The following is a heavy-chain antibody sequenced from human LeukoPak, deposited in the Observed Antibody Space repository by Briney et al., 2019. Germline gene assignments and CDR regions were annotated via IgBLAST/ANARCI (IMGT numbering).Heavy chain of an antibody. CDR2: INHSGST. D-gene: IGHD3-10*01. CDR3: ARGIRWFGESPGGDY. J-gene: IGHJ4*02. CDR1: GGSFSGYY. V-gene: IGHV4-34*01. Sequence: SETLSLTCAVYGGSFSGYYWSWIRQPPGKGLEWIGEINHSGSTNYNPSLKSRVTISVDTSKNQFSLKLSSVTAADTAVYYCARGIRWFGESPGGDYWGQGTLVTVSS.